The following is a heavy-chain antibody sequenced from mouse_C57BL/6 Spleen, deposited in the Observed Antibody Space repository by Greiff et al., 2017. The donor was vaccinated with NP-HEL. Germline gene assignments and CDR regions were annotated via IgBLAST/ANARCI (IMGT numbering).Heavy chain of an antibody. Sequence: EVQLQQSGPELVKPGASVKISCKASGYTFTDYYMNWVKQSHGKSLEWIGDINPNNGGTSYNQKFKGKATLTVDTSSSTAYMELRSLTSEDSAVYYCARRDYGSYFDYWGQGTTLTVSS. CDR3: ARRDYGSYFDY. V-gene: IGHV1-26*01. CDR1: GYTFTDYY. CDR2: INPNNGGT. J-gene: IGHJ2*01. D-gene: IGHD1-1*01.